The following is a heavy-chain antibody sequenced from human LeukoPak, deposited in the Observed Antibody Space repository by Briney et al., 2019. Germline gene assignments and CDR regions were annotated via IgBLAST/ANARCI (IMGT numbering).Heavy chain of an antibody. CDR1: GFPFSSFW. D-gene: IGHD2-2*01. CDR3: SGRDSSRNPWAY. Sequence: RGSLRLSSAASGFPFSSFWMNWVRQTPGRGLEWLANIRPDGSEQYYVDSVRGRFTISRDNAKNSVYLDMNNLRVDDTGVYYCSGRDSSRNPWAYWGQGTVDSVSS. CDR2: IRPDGSEQ. V-gene: IGHV3-7*01. J-gene: IGHJ4*02.